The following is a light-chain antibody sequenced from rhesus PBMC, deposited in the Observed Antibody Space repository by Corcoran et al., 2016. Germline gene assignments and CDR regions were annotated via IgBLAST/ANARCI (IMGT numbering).Light chain of an antibody. J-gene: IGKJ4*01. V-gene: IGKV3-42*01. CDR1: QSVRSS. CDR2: GAS. Sequence: EIVMTQSPATLSLSPGERATLSCRASQSVRSSLAWYQQKPVQAPRLLIYGASSRATGIPDRFSGRGSGTEFPLTSSSLEPEDVAFYYWQQYSNWLTFGGGTKVEIK. CDR3: QQYSNWLT.